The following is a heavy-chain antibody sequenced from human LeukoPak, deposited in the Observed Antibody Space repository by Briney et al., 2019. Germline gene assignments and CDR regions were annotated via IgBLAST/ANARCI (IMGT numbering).Heavy chain of an antibody. CDR3: AKGRYDFWSGYLTD. CDR1: GFTFSSYA. V-gene: IGHV3-23*01. D-gene: IGHD3-3*01. Sequence: GGSLRLSCAASGFTFSSYAMSWVRQAPGKGLEWVSAISGSGGSAYYADSVKGRFTISRDNSKNALYLQMNSLRAEDTAVYYCAKGRYDFWSGYLTDWGQGTLVTVSS. CDR2: ISGSGGSA. J-gene: IGHJ4*02.